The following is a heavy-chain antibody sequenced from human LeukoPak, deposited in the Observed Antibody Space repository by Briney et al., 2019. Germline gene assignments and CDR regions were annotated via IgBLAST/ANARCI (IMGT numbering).Heavy chain of an antibody. J-gene: IGHJ4*02. CDR3: ARTLTVTTHGHGGDY. CDR1: GYTFTSYY. V-gene: IGHV1-46*01. D-gene: IGHD4-17*01. CDR2: INPSGGSR. Sequence: ASVKVSCKASGYTFTSYYMHWVRQAPGQGLEWMGIINPSGGSRSYAQKFQGRVTMTRDTSTSTVYMELSSLRSEDTAVYYCARTLTVTTHGHGGDYWGQGTLVTVSS.